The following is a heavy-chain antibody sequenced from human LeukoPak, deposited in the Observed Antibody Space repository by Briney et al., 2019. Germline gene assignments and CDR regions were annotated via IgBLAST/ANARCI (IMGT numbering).Heavy chain of an antibody. Sequence: PSETLSLTCTVSGHSMTTGSYYWSWIRKPAGKGLEWIGCVYTGGSTEYNPSLESRVIISMDTSKNQFSLRLRSVTAADTALYYCARDWIHPRAFDIWGQGTMVTVSS. CDR2: VYTGGST. J-gene: IGHJ3*02. CDR3: ARDWIHPRAFDI. V-gene: IGHV4-61*02. D-gene: IGHD2-2*03. CDR1: GHSMTTGSYY.